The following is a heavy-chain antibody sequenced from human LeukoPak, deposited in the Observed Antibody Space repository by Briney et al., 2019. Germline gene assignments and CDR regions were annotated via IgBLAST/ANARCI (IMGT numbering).Heavy chain of an antibody. J-gene: IGHJ6*03. V-gene: IGHV3-30-3*01. CDR2: ISYDGSNK. Sequence: QTGGSLRLFCAASGFTFSSYAMHWVRQAPGKGLEWVAVISYDGSNKYYADSVKGRFTISRDNSKNTLYLQMNSLRAEDTAVYYCAREGYIKCSSTSCHGMVRGVPPESYYYYYMDVWGKGTTVTVSS. CDR3: AREGYIKCSSTSCHGMVRGVPPESYYYYYMDV. D-gene: IGHD2-2*01. CDR1: GFTFSSYA.